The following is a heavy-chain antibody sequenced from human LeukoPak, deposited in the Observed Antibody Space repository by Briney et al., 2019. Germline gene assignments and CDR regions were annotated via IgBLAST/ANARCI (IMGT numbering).Heavy chain of an antibody. V-gene: IGHV1-2*02. Sequence: ASVKVSCKASGYTFIDYYMQWVRQAPGQGLAWMGWINPKTGSTNYVEKFEGTVTMTRDTSINTTYMEVSRLTSDDTAMYFCARGGTSSWYGSSDSWGQKALVTVSS. CDR3: ARGGTSSWYGSSDS. CDR1: GYTFIDYY. J-gene: IGHJ5*01. D-gene: IGHD6-13*01. CDR2: INPKTGST.